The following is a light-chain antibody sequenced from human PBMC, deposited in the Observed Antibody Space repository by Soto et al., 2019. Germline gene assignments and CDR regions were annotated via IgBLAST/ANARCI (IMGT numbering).Light chain of an antibody. Sequence: DIVMTQSPDSLAVSLGERATINCKSSQSIFYNSNNKNYLAWYQQKPGQPPKLLIYWASTRGSGVPDRFSGRGSGTDFTLTITSLQAEDVAVYYCQQYFNTPRTFGQGTKVEIE. J-gene: IGKJ1*01. V-gene: IGKV4-1*01. CDR3: QQYFNTPRT. CDR1: QSIFYNSNNKNY. CDR2: WAS.